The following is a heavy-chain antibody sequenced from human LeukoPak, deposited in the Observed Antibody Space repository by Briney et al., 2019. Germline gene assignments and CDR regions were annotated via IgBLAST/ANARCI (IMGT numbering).Heavy chain of an antibody. J-gene: IGHJ4*02. CDR3: ARGAGGGVIPY. V-gene: IGHV3-11*01. D-gene: IGHD3-16*01. Sequence: DSVKGRFTISRDNAKKSLYLQMNSLRAEATAVYYCARGAGGGVIPYWGQGALVTVSS.